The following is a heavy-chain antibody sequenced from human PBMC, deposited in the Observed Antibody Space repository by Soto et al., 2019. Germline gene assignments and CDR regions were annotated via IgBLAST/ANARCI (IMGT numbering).Heavy chain of an antibody. J-gene: IGHJ2*01. CDR2: IYHSGST. Sequence: SETLSLTCAVSGGSISSGGYSWSWIRQPPGKGLEWIGYIYHSGSTYYNPSLKSRVTISVDTSKNQFSLKLSSVTAADTAVYYCSRGRGGYFDLWGRGTLVTVAS. V-gene: IGHV4-30-2*01. CDR1: GGSISSGGYS. CDR3: SRGRGGYFDL.